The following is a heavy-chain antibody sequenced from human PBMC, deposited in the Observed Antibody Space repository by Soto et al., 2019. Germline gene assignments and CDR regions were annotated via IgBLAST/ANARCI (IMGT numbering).Heavy chain of an antibody. D-gene: IGHD2-2*01. CDR1: GFTFSSYS. V-gene: IGHV3-48*02. J-gene: IGHJ6*02. Sequence: EVQLVESGGGLVQPGGSLRLSCAASGFTFSSYSMNWVRQAPGKGLECVSYISSSSSTIYYADSVKGRFTISRDSAKHPPCLQMTSLRDEDTAVYYCARVAGYCSSTRCYGTDSYYYYCMYVCGQGTTVTVS. CDR2: ISSSSSTI. CDR3: ARVAGYCSSTRCYGTDSYYYYCMYV.